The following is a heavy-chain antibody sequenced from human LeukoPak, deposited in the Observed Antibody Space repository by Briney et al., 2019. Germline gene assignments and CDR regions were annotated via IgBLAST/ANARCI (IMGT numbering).Heavy chain of an antibody. Sequence: KPSETLSLTCSVSGGSISIYYWSWIRQPAGKGLEWIGRIYTSGSTNYNPSLKSRVTMSVDTSKNQFSLTLNSVTAADTGVYFCARSPHIWFAERGWFDPWGQGTLVTVSS. J-gene: IGHJ5*02. V-gene: IGHV4-4*07. CDR3: ARSPHIWFAERGWFDP. D-gene: IGHD3-10*01. CDR1: GGSISIYY. CDR2: IYTSGST.